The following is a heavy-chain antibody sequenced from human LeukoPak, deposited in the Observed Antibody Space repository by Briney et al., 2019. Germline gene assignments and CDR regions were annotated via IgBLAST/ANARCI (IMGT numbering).Heavy chain of an antibody. J-gene: IGHJ4*02. Sequence: PGGSLRLSCAASGFTFSSYAMSWVRQAPGKGLEWVSAISGSGGRTYYADSVKGRFTISRDNSKDTLFLQMDSLRAEDTAVYYCAKIRSEMVVAATNYWGQGTLVSVSS. CDR3: AKIRSEMVVAATNY. V-gene: IGHV3-23*01. D-gene: IGHD2-15*01. CDR1: GFTFSSYA. CDR2: ISGSGGRT.